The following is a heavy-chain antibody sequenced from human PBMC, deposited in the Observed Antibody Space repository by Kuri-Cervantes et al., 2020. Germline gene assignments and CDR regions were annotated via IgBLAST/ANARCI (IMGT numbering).Heavy chain of an antibody. V-gene: IGHV4-38-2*01. Sequence: SETLSLTCAVSGYSISSGYYWGWIRQPPGKGLEWIGSIYHSGSTYYNPSLKSRVTISVDTSKNQFSLKLSSVTAADTAVYYCARLGGADYDFWSGYLYYFDYWGRGTLVTVSS. D-gene: IGHD3-3*01. CDR1: GYSISSGYY. CDR2: IYHSGST. J-gene: IGHJ4*02. CDR3: ARLGGADYDFWSGYLYYFDY.